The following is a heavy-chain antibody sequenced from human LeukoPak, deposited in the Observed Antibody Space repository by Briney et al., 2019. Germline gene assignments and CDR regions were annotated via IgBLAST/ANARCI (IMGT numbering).Heavy chain of an antibody. J-gene: IGHJ5*02. Sequence: SETLSLTCTVSGGSISSYYWSWIRQPAGKGLEWIGRIYSSGSTNYNPSLTSRVTISLDTSKNQFSLKLSSVTAADTAVYYCARSDYDFWSGYSGGFDPWGQGTLVTVSS. V-gene: IGHV4-4*07. D-gene: IGHD3-3*01. CDR1: GGSISSYY. CDR2: IYSSGST. CDR3: ARSDYDFWSGYSGGFDP.